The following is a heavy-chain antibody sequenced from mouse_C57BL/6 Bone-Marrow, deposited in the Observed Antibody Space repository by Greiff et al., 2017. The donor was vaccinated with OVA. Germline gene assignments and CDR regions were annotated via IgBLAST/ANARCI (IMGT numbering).Heavy chain of an antibody. J-gene: IGHJ1*03. CDR3: MRNFDV. CDR1: GFTFSGFW. CDR2: INSDGSAI. V-gene: IGHV11-2*01. Sequence: EVQLVETGGGLVQPGGSRGLSCEGSGFTFSGFWMSWVRQTPGKTLEWIGDINSDGSAINYAPSIKDRFTIFRDNDKSTLYLQMSNVRSEDTATYFCMRNFDVWGTGTTVTVSS.